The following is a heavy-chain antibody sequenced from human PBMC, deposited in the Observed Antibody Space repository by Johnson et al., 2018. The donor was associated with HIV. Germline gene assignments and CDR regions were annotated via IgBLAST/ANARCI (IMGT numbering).Heavy chain of an antibody. Sequence: VQLVESGGGLVKPGGSLRLSCAASGFTVSSNYMSWVRQAPGKGLEWVSVIYSGGSTYDADSVKGRFTISRDNSKNTLYLQMHSLRIEDTAVYYCAKDQSWIGTGHDTFDIWGQGTMVTVSS. D-gene: IGHD1-1*01. J-gene: IGHJ3*02. CDR3: AKDQSWIGTGHDTFDI. CDR2: IYSGGST. V-gene: IGHV3-66*02. CDR1: GFTVSSNY.